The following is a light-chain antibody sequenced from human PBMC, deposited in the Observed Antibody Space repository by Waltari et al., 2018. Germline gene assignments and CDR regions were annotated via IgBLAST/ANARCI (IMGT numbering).Light chain of an antibody. CDR1: KWGDKY. CDR3: QAWDSSTGV. CDR2: QDT. J-gene: IGLJ2*01. V-gene: IGLV3-1*01. Sequence: SYELTQPPSVSVSPGQTASITCSGDKWGDKYACWYKQKPGQSPVLVIYQDTKRPSGIPERFSGSNSGNTATLTISGTQAMDEADYYCQAWDSSTGVFGGGTKLTVL.